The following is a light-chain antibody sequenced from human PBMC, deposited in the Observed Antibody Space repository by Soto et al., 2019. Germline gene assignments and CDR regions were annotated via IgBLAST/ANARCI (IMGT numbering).Light chain of an antibody. V-gene: IGLV2-23*01. CDR1: SIDVGGYNL. CDR3: CSYAAGSTPVL. CDR2: EGT. Sequence: QSALTRPASVFGSPGQSITIPCTGTSIDVGGYNLVSWFQQHPGKAPKLLIYEGTKRPSGVSNRFAGSKSGNTASLTISGLQAEDEADYYCCSYAAGSTPVLFGGGTKLTVL. J-gene: IGLJ2*01.